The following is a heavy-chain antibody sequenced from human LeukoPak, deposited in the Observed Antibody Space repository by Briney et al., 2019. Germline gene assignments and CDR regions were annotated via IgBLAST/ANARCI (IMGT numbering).Heavy chain of an antibody. V-gene: IGHV3-64D*06. D-gene: IGHD6-19*01. J-gene: IGHJ4*02. CDR1: GFTFNNFA. Sequence: GGSLRLSCSASGFTFNNFAMHWVRQIPGRGLEYVSAITTTGDGTYYAESVKGGFIISRDNSKNTLYLQMSSLKAEDTAVYYCVKRGYASGWPFFDYWGQGTLVTVSS. CDR2: ITTTGDGT. CDR3: VKRGYASGWPFFDY.